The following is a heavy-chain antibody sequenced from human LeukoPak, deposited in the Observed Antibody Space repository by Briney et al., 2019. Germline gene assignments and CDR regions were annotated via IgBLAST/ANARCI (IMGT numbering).Heavy chain of an antibody. J-gene: IGHJ3*01. D-gene: IGHD1-1*01. Sequence: GGSLRLSCEASGFTFTTYSMTWVRQTPGEGLEWVSSISTRDTFINYADSVKGRFPISRDNAKNSLFLQMTSLRAEDTAMYYCARWKPRSDALDVWGKGTTVMVSS. CDR2: ISTRDTFI. CDR1: GFTFTTYS. V-gene: IGHV3-21*01. CDR3: ARWKPRSDALDV.